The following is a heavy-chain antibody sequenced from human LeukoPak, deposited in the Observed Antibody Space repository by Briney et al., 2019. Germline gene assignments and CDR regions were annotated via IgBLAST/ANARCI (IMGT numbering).Heavy chain of an antibody. CDR1: GFTFSSYA. J-gene: IGHJ4*02. CDR2: LSGRSDTT. D-gene: IGHD1-7*01. Sequence: GGSLRLSCAASGFTFSSYAMTWVRQAPGEELEWVSALSGRSDTTYYADSVKGRFTISRDNSKNTLYPQMNSLRAEDTAVYYCAKTRGNYRTHFDYWGQGTLVTVSS. CDR3: AKTRGNYRTHFDY. V-gene: IGHV3-23*01.